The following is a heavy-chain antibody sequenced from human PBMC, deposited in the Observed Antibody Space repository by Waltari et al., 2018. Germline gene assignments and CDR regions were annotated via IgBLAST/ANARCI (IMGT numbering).Heavy chain of an antibody. D-gene: IGHD1-1*01. CDR2: INKEANVA. V-gene: IGHV3-7*01. J-gene: IGHJ4*02. CDR1: GFTFRRSG. CDR3: ATIAWHKMEY. Sequence: QLVESGGGLVQPGGTLRLSCAASGFTFRRSGLTWVRQTPGKGLECVANINKEANVAFYVDSVEGRFTITRDNAKSSLYLLMNSLRAEDTAVYYCATIAWHKMEYWGQGTLVTVSS.